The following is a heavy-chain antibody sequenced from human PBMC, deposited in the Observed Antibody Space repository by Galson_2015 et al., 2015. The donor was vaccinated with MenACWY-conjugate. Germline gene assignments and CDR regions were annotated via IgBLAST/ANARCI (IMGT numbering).Heavy chain of an antibody. CDR1: GFTFSAYY. CDR2: ISSNNRDT. CDR3: ARGGVTILGVVLYGMDV. V-gene: IGHV3-11*06. J-gene: IGHJ6*02. Sequence: SLRLSCAASGFTFSAYYMSWIRHTPGKGLEWVSYISSNNRDTNYAESVRGRFTISRDNARNLLYLQMNSLRAEDTAVYYCARGGVTILGVVLYGMDVWGQGTTVIVSS. D-gene: IGHD3-3*01.